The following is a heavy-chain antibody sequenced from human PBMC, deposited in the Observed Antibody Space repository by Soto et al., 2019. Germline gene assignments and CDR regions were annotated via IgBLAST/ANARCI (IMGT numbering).Heavy chain of an antibody. CDR2: INLNDGGT. CDR1: EYSFGDYY. CDR3: VRDAPSHQSIVDL. Sequence: QVQLVQSGTEVKKPGASVKVSCKTSEYSFGDYYLHWVRQAPEQGLEWMGWINLNDGGTNSPRKFQGRLTMTRDKSFPTVYMELSRLRSDDTAVYVCVRDAPSHQSIVDLWVPGTLVTVAS. D-gene: IGHD3-3*01. J-gene: IGHJ4*02. V-gene: IGHV1-2*02.